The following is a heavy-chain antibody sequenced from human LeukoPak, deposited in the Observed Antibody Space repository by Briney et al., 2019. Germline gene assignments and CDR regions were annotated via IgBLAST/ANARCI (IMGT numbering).Heavy chain of an antibody. CDR1: GFTFEKYV. Sequence: GGSLRLSCVASGFTFEKYVVNWVRQAPGKGLEWLATIYGSGVSISYADSVKGRFTISRDNSNNTLYLQMNSLRAEDTAMYFCAKDLGWELPAEAYWGQGILVTVSS. CDR2: IYGSGVSI. D-gene: IGHD1-26*01. J-gene: IGHJ4*02. V-gene: IGHV3-23*01. CDR3: AKDLGWELPAEAY.